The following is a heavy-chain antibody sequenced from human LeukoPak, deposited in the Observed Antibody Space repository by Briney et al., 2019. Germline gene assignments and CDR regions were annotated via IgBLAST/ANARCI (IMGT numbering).Heavy chain of an antibody. D-gene: IGHD3-22*01. V-gene: IGHV1-69*01. CDR3: ARGGATMIVVVTEFDP. CDR2: IIPIFGTA. Sequence: GASVKVSCKASGGTFSSYAISWVRQAPGQGLEWMGGIIPIFGTANYAQKFQGRVTTTADESTSTAYMELSSLRSEDTAVYYCARGGATMIVVVTEFDPWGQGTLVTVSS. J-gene: IGHJ5*02. CDR1: GGTFSSYA.